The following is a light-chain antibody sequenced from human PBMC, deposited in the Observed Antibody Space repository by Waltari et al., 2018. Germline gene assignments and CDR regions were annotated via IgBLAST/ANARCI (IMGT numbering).Light chain of an antibody. Sequence: QSALTQPASVSESPGQSITISCTGTSSDIGGYNYASWYQQHPGRAPKLILYDASKRPSGVSVRFSGSKSGNTASLTISGLQAEDEADYYCSSYTRVSASVVFGGGTKLTVL. CDR2: DAS. J-gene: IGLJ2*01. CDR1: SSDIGGYNY. CDR3: SSYTRVSASVV. V-gene: IGLV2-14*01.